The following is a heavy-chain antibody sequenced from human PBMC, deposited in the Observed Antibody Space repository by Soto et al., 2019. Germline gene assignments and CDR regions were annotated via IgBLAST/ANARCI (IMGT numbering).Heavy chain of an antibody. CDR3: ATYDYGAKGGARDI. CDR1: GLTFSTYS. V-gene: IGHV3-48*01. CDR2: ISSSSSSV. D-gene: IGHD4-17*01. Sequence: EVQLVESGGGLVQPGGSLRLSCAASGLTFSTYSMNWVRQAPGKGLEWVSFISSSSSSVYYADSVKGRFTISRDNAKNSRYLQMSSLRAEDTAVYYCATYDYGAKGGARDIWGQGTMVTVSS. J-gene: IGHJ3*02.